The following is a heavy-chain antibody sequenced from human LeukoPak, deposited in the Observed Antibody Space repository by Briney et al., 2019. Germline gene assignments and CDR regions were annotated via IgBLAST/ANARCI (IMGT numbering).Heavy chain of an antibody. J-gene: IGHJ4*02. CDR1: GGSFSGYY. V-gene: IGHV4-34*01. CDR2: INHSGST. Sequence: PSETLSLTCAVYGGSFSGYYWSWIRQPPGEGLEWIGEINHSGSTNYNPSLKSRVTISVDTSKNQFSLKLSSVTAADTAVYYCARVPSYYDILTGYYAPTEFDYWGQGTLVTVSS. CDR3: ARVPSYYDILTGYYAPTEFDY. D-gene: IGHD3-9*01.